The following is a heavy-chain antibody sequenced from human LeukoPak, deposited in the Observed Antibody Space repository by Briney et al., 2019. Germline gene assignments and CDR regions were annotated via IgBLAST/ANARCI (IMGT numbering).Heavy chain of an antibody. V-gene: IGHV4-34*01. CDR3: ARGQYSSSWFDY. J-gene: IGHJ4*02. CDR1: GGSFSGYY. D-gene: IGHD6-13*01. CDR2: INHSGST. Sequence: SETLSLTCAVYGGSFSGYYWSWIRQPLGKGLEWIGEINHSGSTNYNPSLKSRVTISVDTSKNQFSLKLSSVTAADTAVYYCARGQYSSSWFDYWGQGTLVTVSS.